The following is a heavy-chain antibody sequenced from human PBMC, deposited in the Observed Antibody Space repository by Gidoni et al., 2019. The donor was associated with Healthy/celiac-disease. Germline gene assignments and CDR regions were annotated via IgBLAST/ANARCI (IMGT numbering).Heavy chain of an antibody. D-gene: IGHD2-15*01. CDR2: IYYSGST. Sequence: QVQLQESGPGLVKPSETLSLTCTVSGGSISSYYWSWIRQPPGKGLEWSGYIYYSGSTNYNPSLKSRVTISVDTSKNQFSLKLSSVTAADTAVYYCARDSILSSAFDIWGQGTMVTVSS. CDR1: GGSISSYY. V-gene: IGHV4-59*12. J-gene: IGHJ3*02. CDR3: ARDSILSSAFDI.